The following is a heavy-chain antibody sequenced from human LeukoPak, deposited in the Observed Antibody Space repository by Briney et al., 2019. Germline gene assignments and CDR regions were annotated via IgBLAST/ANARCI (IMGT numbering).Heavy chain of an antibody. V-gene: IGHV3-30*04. D-gene: IGHD3-10*01. Sequence: GGSLSLSCAASGFTFSSYAMHWVRQAPGKGLEWVAVISYDGSNKYYADSVKGRFTISRDNSKNTLYLQMNSLRAEDTAVYYCARAPKITMVRGVIFNYFDYWGQGTLVTVSS. CDR3: ARAPKITMVRGVIFNYFDY. J-gene: IGHJ4*02. CDR1: GFTFSSYA. CDR2: ISYDGSNK.